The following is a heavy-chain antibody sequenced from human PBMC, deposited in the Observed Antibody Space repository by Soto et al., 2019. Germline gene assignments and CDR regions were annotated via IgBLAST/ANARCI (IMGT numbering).Heavy chain of an antibody. D-gene: IGHD3-10*01. CDR3: AGHSWFGAEIDY. CDR1: GGSISSYY. CDR2: IYYRGST. V-gene: IGHV4-59*01. Sequence: SETLSLTCTVSGGSISSYYWSWIRQPPGKGLEWIGYIYYRGSTNYNPSLKSRVTISVDTSKNQFSLKLSSVTAADTAVYYCAGHSWFGAEIDYWGQGTLVTVSS. J-gene: IGHJ4*02.